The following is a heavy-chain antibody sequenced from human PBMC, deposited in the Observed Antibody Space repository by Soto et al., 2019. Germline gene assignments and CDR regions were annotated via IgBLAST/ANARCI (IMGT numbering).Heavy chain of an antibody. CDR2: LNPNGGAT. J-gene: IGHJ4*02. CDR1: GYTFGAYY. D-gene: IGHD1-1*01. CDR3: ARLNLVRMEHAGLDF. Sequence: ASVKVSCKASGYTFGAYYIYWVRQAPGQGLEWMGWLNPNGGATKYAQKFQGRVTMSSDTPISTVYMELSSLRPDDTAVYYCARLNLVRMEHAGLDFWGQGTRVTVYS. V-gene: IGHV1-2*02.